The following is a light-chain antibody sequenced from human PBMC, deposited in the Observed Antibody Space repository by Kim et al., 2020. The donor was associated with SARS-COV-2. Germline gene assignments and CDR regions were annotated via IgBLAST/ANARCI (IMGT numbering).Light chain of an antibody. V-gene: IGKV3-20*01. CDR1: QSVSSSD. Sequence: SPGERATLSCRASQSVSSSDLAWYQQKPGQAPRLLIYGASTRATGIPDRFSGRGSGTDFTLTISRLEPEDFAVYYCQHYGSSLWTFGQGTKVDIK. CDR3: QHYGSSLWT. J-gene: IGKJ1*01. CDR2: GAS.